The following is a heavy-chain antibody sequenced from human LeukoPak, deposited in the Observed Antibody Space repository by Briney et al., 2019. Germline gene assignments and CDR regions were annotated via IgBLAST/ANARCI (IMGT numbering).Heavy chain of an antibody. J-gene: IGHJ4*02. V-gene: IGHV1-69*13. CDR3: ARDRIHYGSGSYYFDY. Sequence: SVKVSCKASGGTFSSYAISWVRQAPGQGLEWMGGIIPIFGTANYAQKFQGRVTITADESTSTAYMELSSLRSEDTAVYYCARDRIHYGSGSYYFDYWGQGTLVTVSS. D-gene: IGHD3-10*01. CDR1: GGTFSSYA. CDR2: IIPIFGTA.